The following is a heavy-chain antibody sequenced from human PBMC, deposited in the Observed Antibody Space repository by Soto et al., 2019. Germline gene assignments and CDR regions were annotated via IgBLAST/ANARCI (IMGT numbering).Heavy chain of an antibody. CDR1: GFTFSSYA. V-gene: IGHV3-23*01. Sequence: GGSLRLSCASSGFTFSSYAMSLVRQAPGKGLEWVSAISGSGGSTYYADSVKGRFTISRDNSKNTLYLQMNSLRAEDTAVYYCAKGEYYDFWSGLFDYWGQGTLVTVSS. D-gene: IGHD3-3*01. J-gene: IGHJ4*02. CDR3: AKGEYYDFWSGLFDY. CDR2: ISGSGGST.